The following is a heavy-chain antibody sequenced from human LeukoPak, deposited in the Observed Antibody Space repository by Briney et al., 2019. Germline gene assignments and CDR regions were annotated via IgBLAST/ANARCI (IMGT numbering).Heavy chain of an antibody. D-gene: IGHD4/OR15-4a*01. CDR2: IIPIFGTA. Sequence: SVKVSCKASGYTFTSYYMHWVRQAPGQGLEWMGGIIPIFGTANYAQKFQGRVTITADESTSTAYMELSSLRSEDTAVYYCAREPLNMATGVHWFDPWGQGTLVTVSS. J-gene: IGHJ5*02. CDR3: AREPLNMATGVHWFDP. CDR1: GYTFTSYY. V-gene: IGHV1-69*13.